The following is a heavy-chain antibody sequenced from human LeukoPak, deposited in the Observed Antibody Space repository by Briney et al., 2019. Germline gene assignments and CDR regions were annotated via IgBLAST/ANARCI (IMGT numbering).Heavy chain of an antibody. CDR3: ARDKITGTTGGYYYGMDV. CDR2: ISSSSSYI. D-gene: IGHD1-7*01. CDR1: GFTFSSYS. J-gene: IGHJ6*02. V-gene: IGHV3-21*01. Sequence: GGSLRLSCAASGFTFSSYSMNWVRQAPGKGLEWVSSISSSSSYIYYADSVKGRFTISRDNSKNTLYLQMNSLRAEDTAVHYCARDKITGTTGGYYYGMDVWGQGTTVTVSS.